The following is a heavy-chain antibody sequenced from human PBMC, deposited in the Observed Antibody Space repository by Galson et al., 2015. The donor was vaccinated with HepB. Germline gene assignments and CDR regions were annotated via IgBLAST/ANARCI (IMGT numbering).Heavy chain of an antibody. CDR3: AKDLSRDRGLGLYYYYGMDV. Sequence: SLRLSCAASGFTFSSYAMSWVRQAPGKGLEWVSTISGSGGSTSYADSVKGRVTTSRDKSKNTLYLQMNSLRAEDTAIYYCAKDLSRDRGLGLYYYYGMDVWGPGTTVTVSS. J-gene: IGHJ6*02. V-gene: IGHV3-23*01. CDR1: GFTFSSYA. D-gene: IGHD3-16*01. CDR2: ISGSGGST.